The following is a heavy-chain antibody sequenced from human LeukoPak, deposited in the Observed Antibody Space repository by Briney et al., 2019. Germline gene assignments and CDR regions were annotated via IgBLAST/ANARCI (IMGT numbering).Heavy chain of an antibody. CDR2: INHSGST. CDR3: ARDGRFPPEVLPRYFDY. CDR1: GGSFSGYY. D-gene: IGHD1-26*01. V-gene: IGHV4-34*01. Sequence: SETLSLTCAVYGGSFSGYYWSWIRQPPGKGLEWIGEINHSGSTNYNSSLKSRVTISVDTSKNHFSLKLSSVTAADTAVYYCARDGRFPPEVLPRYFDYWGQGTLVTVSS. J-gene: IGHJ4*02.